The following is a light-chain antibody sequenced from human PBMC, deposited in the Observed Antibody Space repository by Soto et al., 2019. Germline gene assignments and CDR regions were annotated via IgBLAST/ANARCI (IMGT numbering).Light chain of an antibody. CDR3: AAWDEALNGHV. CDR1: SSNIGSST. J-gene: IGLJ1*01. V-gene: IGLV1-44*01. Sequence: QSVLTQPPSGSGIPGQRVTISYSGRSSNIGSSTVHWFQQLPGTAPKLLIHRSDQRPSGVPDRFSGSKSGTSASLAISGLQSEDEADYYCAAWDEALNGHVFGTGTKVTVL. CDR2: RSD.